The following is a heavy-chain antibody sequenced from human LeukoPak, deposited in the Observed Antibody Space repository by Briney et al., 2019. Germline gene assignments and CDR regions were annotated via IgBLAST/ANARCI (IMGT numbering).Heavy chain of an antibody. D-gene: IGHD5-12*01. CDR1: GGSINNYY. CDR3: ARSASSGFDI. Sequence: SETLSLTCTVSGGSINNYYWSWIRQPAGKGLEWIGRFYASGTTYYNPALNSRAAVSIDTSKSHFSLKLTSVTAADTAVYYCARSASSGFDIWGQGTMVTVSS. CDR2: FYASGTT. J-gene: IGHJ3*02. V-gene: IGHV4-4*07.